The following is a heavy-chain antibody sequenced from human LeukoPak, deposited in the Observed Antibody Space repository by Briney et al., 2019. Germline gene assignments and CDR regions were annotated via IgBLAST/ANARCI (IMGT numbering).Heavy chain of an antibody. J-gene: IGHJ4*02. CDR3: ARGRVSSPFDY. CDR1: GGSISSYY. Sequence: SETLTLTCTVSGGSISSYYRTWIRQPPGKGLEFIGCIYYSGSTNYNPSLKSRVTISVDTSKNQFSLKLSSVTAADTAVYYCARGRVSSPFDYWGQGTLVTVSS. V-gene: IGHV4-59*08. CDR2: IYYSGST. D-gene: IGHD3-16*01.